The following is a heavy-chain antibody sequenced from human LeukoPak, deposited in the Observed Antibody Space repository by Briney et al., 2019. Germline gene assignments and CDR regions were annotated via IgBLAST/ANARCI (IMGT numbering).Heavy chain of an antibody. CDR3: ARHVAAAGRAYYYYSGLDV. Sequence: GESLKISCQGSGYSFTKYWISWVRQMPGKGPEWMGRIHPSDSHINYSPSFQGHVTISADKSISTAYLRWSSLKASDTAMYYCARHVAAAGRAYYYYSGLDVWGLGTTVTASS. J-gene: IGHJ6*02. CDR1: GYSFTKYW. D-gene: IGHD6-13*01. CDR2: IHPSDSHI. V-gene: IGHV5-10-1*01.